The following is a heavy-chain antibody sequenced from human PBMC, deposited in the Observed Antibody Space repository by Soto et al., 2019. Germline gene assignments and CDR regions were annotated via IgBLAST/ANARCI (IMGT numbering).Heavy chain of an antibody. CDR3: AVFFFQEEDGIRDVRSVSAFRLNRSSDL. CDR2: VYYGGST. Sequence: PGEGLEWIGYVYYGGSTYYNPSLKSRVTISVETPNNQFSLKLSSVTAADTVVYYCAVFFFQEEDGIRDVRSVSAFRLNRSSDL. J-gene: IGHJ2*01. D-gene: IGHD2-21*01. V-gene: IGHV4-39*01.